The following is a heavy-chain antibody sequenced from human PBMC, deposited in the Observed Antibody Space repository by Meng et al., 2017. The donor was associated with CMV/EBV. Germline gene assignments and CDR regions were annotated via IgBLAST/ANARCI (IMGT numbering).Heavy chain of an antibody. CDR1: GYRFSDHY. D-gene: IGHD1-1*01. Sequence: QGQLVPPGAGVKRTGASVKVSCQTSGYRFSDHYMHWVRQAPGQGLEWMGWIYPNSGGTHYAQKFQDRVTMTRDTSISTVYMELSRLTSDDTAVYYCVRDHNWGPDYWGQGTLVTVSS. CDR2: IYPNSGGT. V-gene: IGHV1-2*02. J-gene: IGHJ4*02. CDR3: VRDHNWGPDY.